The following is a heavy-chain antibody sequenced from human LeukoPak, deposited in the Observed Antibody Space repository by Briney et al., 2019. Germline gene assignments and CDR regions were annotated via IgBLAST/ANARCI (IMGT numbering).Heavy chain of an antibody. CDR3: ARTTEGYCRGRSCYSYYYYMDV. V-gene: IGHV4-59*01. CDR2: IYYSGST. Sequence: SETLSLTCTVSGGSISSYYWSWIRQPPGKGLEWIGYIYYSGSTNYNPSLKSRVTISVDTSKNQFSLKLSSVTAADTAVYYCARTTEGYCRGRSCYSYYYYMDVWGKGTTITVSS. J-gene: IGHJ6*03. D-gene: IGHD2-15*01. CDR1: GGSISSYY.